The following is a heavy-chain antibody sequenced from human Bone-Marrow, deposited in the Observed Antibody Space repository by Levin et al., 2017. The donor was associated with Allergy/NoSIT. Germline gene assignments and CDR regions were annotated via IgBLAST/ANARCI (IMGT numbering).Heavy chain of an antibody. J-gene: IGHJ6*02. CDR3: ARGGGSYYYYYGMDV. CDR1: GFTFSDHY. D-gene: IGHD1-26*01. V-gene: IGHV3-72*01. Sequence: GESLKISCAASGFTFSDHYMDWVRQAPGKGLEWVGRTRNKANSYTTEYAASVKGRFTISRDDSKNSLYLQMNSLKTEDTAVYYCARGGGSYYYYYGMDVWGQGTTVTVSS. CDR2: TRNKANSYTT.